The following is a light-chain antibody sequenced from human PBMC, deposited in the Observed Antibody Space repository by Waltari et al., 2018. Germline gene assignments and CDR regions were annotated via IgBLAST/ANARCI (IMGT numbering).Light chain of an antibody. CDR1: SPNLGANP. CDR3: AAWDDSLNGPV. V-gene: IGLV1-44*01. J-gene: IGLJ1*01. Sequence: QSVLTQPPSASGTPGQSILISCAGSSPNLGANPVTWYPQVPGTAPKRPLYGTRERPSGVSNRLSGSKSGTSASLAISALQPEDEADYYCAAWDDSLNGPVFGTGTKVTVL. CDR2: GTR.